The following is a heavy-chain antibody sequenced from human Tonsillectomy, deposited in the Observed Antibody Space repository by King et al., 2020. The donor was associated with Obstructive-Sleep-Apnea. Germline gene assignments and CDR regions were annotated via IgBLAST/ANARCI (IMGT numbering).Heavy chain of an antibody. V-gene: IGHV4-59*01. D-gene: IGHD6-13*01. CDR3: ARGPSSSWYLVDY. CDR1: GGSMSSYY. Sequence: QLQESGPGLVKPSETLSLTCTCSGGSMSSYYWSWIRQPPGKGLDWIWYIYYRGSTNYNPSLKSRVTISVDTSKNQFSLKLSSVTAADTAVYYCARGPSSSWYLVDYWGQGIMVTVSS. CDR2: IYYRGST. J-gene: IGHJ4*02.